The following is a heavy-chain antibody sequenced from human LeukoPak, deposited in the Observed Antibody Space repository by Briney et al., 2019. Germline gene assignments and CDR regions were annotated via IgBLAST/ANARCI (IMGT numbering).Heavy chain of an antibody. CDR3: AKVAPPDAFDI. V-gene: IGHV3-48*01. CDR2: ISSSSSTI. CDR1: GFTFSSYT. Sequence: GGSLRLSCAASGFTFSSYTMNWVRQAPGKGLEWVSYISSSSSTIYYADSVKGRFTISRDNAKNSLYLQMNSLRAEDTAVYYCAKVAPPDAFDIWGQGTMVTVSS. J-gene: IGHJ3*02.